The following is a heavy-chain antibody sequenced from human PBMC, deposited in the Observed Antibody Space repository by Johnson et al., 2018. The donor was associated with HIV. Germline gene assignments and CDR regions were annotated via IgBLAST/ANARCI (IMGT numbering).Heavy chain of an antibody. Sequence: VQLVESGGGLVQPGGSLRLSCAASGFTFSSYWTSWVRQAPGKGLEWVANIKQDGSEKYYVDSVKGRFTISRDNAKNSLKLQMNSLRAEDTAVYYCARDAPYCSGGTCYSDAFDIWGQGTMVTVSS. J-gene: IGHJ3*02. CDR1: GFTFSSYW. V-gene: IGHV3-7*01. CDR3: ARDAPYCSGGTCYSDAFDI. D-gene: IGHD2-15*01. CDR2: IKQDGSEK.